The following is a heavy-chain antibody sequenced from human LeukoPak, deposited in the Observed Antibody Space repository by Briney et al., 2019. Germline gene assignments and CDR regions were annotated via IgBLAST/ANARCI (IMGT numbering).Heavy chain of an antibody. J-gene: IGHJ4*02. CDR2: IYYSGST. CDR3: ARLGYPDPDY. V-gene: IGHV4-59*08. D-gene: IGHD5-12*01. CDR1: GFTVSSNY. Sequence: GSLRLSCAASGFTVSSNYMSWIRQPPGKGLEWIGYIYYSGSTNYNPSLKSRVTISVDTSKNQFSLKLSSVTAADTAVYYCARLGYPDPDYWGQGTLVTVSS.